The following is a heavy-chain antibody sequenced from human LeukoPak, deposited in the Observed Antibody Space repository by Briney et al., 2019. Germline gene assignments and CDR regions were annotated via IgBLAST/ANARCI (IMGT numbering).Heavy chain of an antibody. V-gene: IGHV3-21*01. J-gene: IGHJ4*02. CDR2: ISSSSSYI. CDR3: ARERPTYYYDSSGYLDY. Sequence: TGGSLRLSCAASGFTFSSYSMNWVRQAPGKGLEWVSSISSSSSYIYYADSVKGRFTISRDNAKNSLYLQMNSLRAEDTAVYYCARERPTYYYDSSGYLDYWGQGTLVTVSS. CDR1: GFTFSSYS. D-gene: IGHD3-22*01.